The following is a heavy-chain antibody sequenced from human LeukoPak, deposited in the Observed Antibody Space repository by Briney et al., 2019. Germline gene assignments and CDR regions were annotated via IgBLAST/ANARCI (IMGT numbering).Heavy chain of an antibody. V-gene: IGHV3-21*04. CDR3: AKAVVAVISQHYFDY. J-gene: IGHJ4*02. CDR2: ISRSRRSI. CDR1: GFTFSSYA. D-gene: IGHD3-22*01. Sequence: GRSLRLSCAASGFTFSSYALSWVRHAPGDGLEWVSSISRSRRSIYYADSMKGRFTISRDNSKNTLSLQLNSLRAEDTAVYYCAKAVVAVISQHYFDYWGQGILVTVSS.